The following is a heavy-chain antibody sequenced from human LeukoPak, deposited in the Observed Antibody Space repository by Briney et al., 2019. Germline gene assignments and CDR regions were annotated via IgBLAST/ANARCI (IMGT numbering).Heavy chain of an antibody. J-gene: IGHJ4*02. D-gene: IGHD2-2*01. CDR2: INHSGST. V-gene: IGHV4-34*01. CDR3: ARIGYCSSTSCAPEDY. CDR1: GGSFSGYY. Sequence: SDTLSLTCAVSGGSFSGYYWSWIRQPPGNGLESIGEINHSGSTNYNPSIKSRGTISVDTSKNQFSLKLSSVTAADTAVYYCARIGYCSSTSCAPEDYWGQGTLVTVSS.